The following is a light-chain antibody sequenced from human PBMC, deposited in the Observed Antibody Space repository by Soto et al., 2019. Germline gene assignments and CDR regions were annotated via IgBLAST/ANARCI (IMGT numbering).Light chain of an antibody. CDR2: WAS. J-gene: IGKJ1*01. CDR1: QSVLYSSNNKNY. Sequence: DIVMTQSPDSLAVSLGERATINCKSSQSVLYSSNNKNYLAWYKQKPGQPPKLLIYWASTRESGVPDRFSGSGSGTDFTLTIRSLQAEDVAVYYCQQYYSTQTFGQGTKLDIK. CDR3: QQYYSTQT. V-gene: IGKV4-1*01.